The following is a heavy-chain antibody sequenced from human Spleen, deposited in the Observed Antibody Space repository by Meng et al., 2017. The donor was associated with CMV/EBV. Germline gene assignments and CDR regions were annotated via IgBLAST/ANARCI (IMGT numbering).Heavy chain of an antibody. V-gene: IGHV4-39*07. D-gene: IGHD2-2*02. J-gene: IGHJ5*02. Sequence: SRISCSWGWIRQPRGKGLEWIGSIYYSGSTYYNPSLKSRVTISVDTSKNQFSLKLSSVTAADTAVYYCARILGYCSSTSCYTNWFDPWGQGTLVTVSS. CDR1: SRISCS. CDR3: ARILGYCSSTSCYTNWFDP. CDR2: IYYSGST.